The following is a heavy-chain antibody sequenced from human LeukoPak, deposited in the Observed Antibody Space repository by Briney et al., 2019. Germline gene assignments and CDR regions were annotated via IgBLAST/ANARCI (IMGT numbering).Heavy chain of an antibody. Sequence: SETLSLTCTVSGGSISSYYWSWIRQPPGKGLEWIGYIYYSGSTNYNPSLKSRVTMSVDTSKNQFSLKLSSVTAADTAVYYCARDKGCSGGSCYSDDAFDIWGQGTMVTVSS. V-gene: IGHV4-59*01. J-gene: IGHJ3*02. CDR2: IYYSGST. CDR1: GGSISSYY. D-gene: IGHD2-15*01. CDR3: ARDKGCSGGSCYSDDAFDI.